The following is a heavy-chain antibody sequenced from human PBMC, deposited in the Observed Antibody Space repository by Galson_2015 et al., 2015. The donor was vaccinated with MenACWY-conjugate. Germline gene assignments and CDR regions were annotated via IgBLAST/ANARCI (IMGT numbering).Heavy chain of an antibody. CDR1: GYIFTDYW. CDR2: IFPADSNT. D-gene: IGHD7-27*01. J-gene: IGHJ4*02. V-gene: IGHV5-51*01. CDR3: ASQRGGNWGKIF. Sequence: QSGAEVKKPGESLKISCQGSGYIFTDYWIGWVRQMPGKGLEWMGAIFPADSNTKVSPSFQGQVTISADRSINTAHLQWSSLKASDTAMYYRASQRGGNWGKIFWGQGTLVTISS.